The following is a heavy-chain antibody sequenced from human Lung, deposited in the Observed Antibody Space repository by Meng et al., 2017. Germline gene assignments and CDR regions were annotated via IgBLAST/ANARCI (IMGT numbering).Heavy chain of an antibody. CDR1: GGSFSDYY. V-gene: IGHV4-34*01. CDR3: ARGPTTMAHDFDY. D-gene: IGHD4-11*01. CDR2: INHSGST. J-gene: IGHJ4*02. Sequence: QVALHEWGVGLLRPSETLSHTCGVSGGSFSDYYWSWIRQPPGKGLEWIGEINHSGSTNYNPSLESRATISVDTSQNNLSLKLSSVTAADSAVYYCARGPTTMAHDFDYWGQGTLVTVSS.